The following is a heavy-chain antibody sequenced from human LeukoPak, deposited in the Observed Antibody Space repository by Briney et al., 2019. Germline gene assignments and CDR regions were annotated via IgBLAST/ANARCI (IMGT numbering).Heavy chain of an antibody. CDR1: GGSIDTYY. V-gene: IGHV4-59*08. CDR2: VFHTGST. D-gene: IGHD6-19*01. CDR3: ARLGFEGWYAY. J-gene: IGHJ4*02. Sequence: SETLSLTCTVSGGSIDTYYWNWIRQPPGKGLEWIGYVFHTGSTNYNPSLKSRVTISVDTSKNQFSLKLSSVTAAGTAVYYCARLGFEGWYAYWGQGTLVTVSS.